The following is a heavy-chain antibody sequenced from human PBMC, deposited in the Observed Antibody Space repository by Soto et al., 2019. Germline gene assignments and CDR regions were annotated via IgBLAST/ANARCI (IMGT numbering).Heavy chain of an antibody. D-gene: IGHD6-19*01. J-gene: IGHJ4*02. CDR1: GGSFSGYY. CDR3: ASGTWLDFDN. Sequence: SETLSLTCAVYGGSFSGYYWSWIRQPPGKGLEWIGEINHSGSTNYNPSLKSRVTISVDTSKNQFSLKLSSVTAADTAVYYCASGTWLDFDNWGQGTLVTVSS. V-gene: IGHV4-34*01. CDR2: INHSGST.